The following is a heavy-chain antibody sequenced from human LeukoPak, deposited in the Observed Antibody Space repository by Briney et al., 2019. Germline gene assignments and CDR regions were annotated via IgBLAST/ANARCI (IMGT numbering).Heavy chain of an antibody. CDR3: AGDHPFNTNLLYY. Sequence: GALLKVSCKASRGTFNSNAISWVRQAPGQGLEWMGRIITTIGTTNYAQKFQGRVTITADESPRTAYMELSRLLSEQRALYYIAGDHPFNTNLLYYWGERTL. V-gene: IGHV1-69*11. CDR1: RGTFNSNA. D-gene: IGHD1-1*01. CDR2: IITTIGTT. J-gene: IGHJ4*02.